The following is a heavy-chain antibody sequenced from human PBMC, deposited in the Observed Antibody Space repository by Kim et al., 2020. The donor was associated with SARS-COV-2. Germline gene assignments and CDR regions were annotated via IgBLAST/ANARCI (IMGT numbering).Heavy chain of an antibody. V-gene: IGHV4-34*01. Sequence: SETLSLTCTIFGGSFSGYYWNWIRQPPGKGLEWIGEINQSGGTNYNASLKSRITISLDMSKNQFSLNLSFVTAADTAEYYCARVGYTYGPYYGMDVWGQGTTVTVSS. CDR3: ARVGYTYGPYYGMDV. D-gene: IGHD5-18*01. CDR2: INQSGGT. CDR1: GGSFSGYY. J-gene: IGHJ6*02.